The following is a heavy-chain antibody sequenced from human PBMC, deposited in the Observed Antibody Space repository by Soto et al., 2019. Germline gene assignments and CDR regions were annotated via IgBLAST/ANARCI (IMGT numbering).Heavy chain of an antibody. CDR3: ARSGVYSGYDAYYYGMDV. CDR2: IYYSGST. D-gene: IGHD5-12*01. V-gene: IGHV4-30-4*01. CDR1: GGSISSGDYY. J-gene: IGHJ6*02. Sequence: SETLSLTCTVSGGSISSGDYYWSWIRQPPGKGLEWIGYIYYSGSTYYNPSLKSRVTISVDTSKNQFSLKLSSVTAADTAVYYCARSGVYSGYDAYYYGMDVWGQGTTVTVSS.